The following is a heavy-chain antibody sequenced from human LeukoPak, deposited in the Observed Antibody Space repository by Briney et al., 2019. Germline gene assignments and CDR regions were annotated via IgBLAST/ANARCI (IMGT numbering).Heavy chain of an antibody. CDR1: GFTFSSYS. CDR3: ARDGYCSSTSCYLDPDY. Sequence: GGSLRLSCAASGFTFSSYSMNWVRQAPGKGLEWVSSISSSSSYIYYADSVKGRFTISRDNAKNSLYLQMNSLRAEDTAVYYCARDGYCSSTSCYLDPDYWGQGTLVTVSS. V-gene: IGHV3-21*01. J-gene: IGHJ4*02. CDR2: ISSSSSYI. D-gene: IGHD2-2*01.